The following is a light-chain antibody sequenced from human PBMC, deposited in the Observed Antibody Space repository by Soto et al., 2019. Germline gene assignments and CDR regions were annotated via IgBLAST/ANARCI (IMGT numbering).Light chain of an antibody. J-gene: IGLJ3*02. Sequence: QSALTKPASVSGSPGQSSTISCTGTSSDVGGYNYVSWYQQHPGKAPKLMIYEVSNRPSGVSNRFSGSKSGNTASLTISVLQAEDEAEYYCSSFTSINTWVFGGGTKLTVL. V-gene: IGLV2-14*01. CDR3: SSFTSINTWV. CDR1: SSDVGGYNY. CDR2: EVS.